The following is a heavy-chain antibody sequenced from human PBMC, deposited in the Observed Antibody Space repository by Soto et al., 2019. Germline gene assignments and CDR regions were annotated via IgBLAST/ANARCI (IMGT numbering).Heavy chain of an antibody. CDR1: GFSVSSYA. Sequence: PGGSLRLSCAASGFSVSSYAMRWVRQAPGKGLEWVSVISGSGGSTYYADSVKGRFTVSRDNSKNTMDLQMNSLRAEDTAVYYCATPIAVAGSYWGQGTLVTVSS. V-gene: IGHV3-23*01. J-gene: IGHJ4*02. D-gene: IGHD6-19*01. CDR2: ISGSGGST. CDR3: ATPIAVAGSY.